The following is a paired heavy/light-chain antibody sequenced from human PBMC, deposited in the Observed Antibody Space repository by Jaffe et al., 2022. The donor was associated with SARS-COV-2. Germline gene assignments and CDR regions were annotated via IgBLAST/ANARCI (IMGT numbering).Light chain of an antibody. CDR2: EAT. J-gene: IGLJ1*01. CDR1: SSDVGNYNL. V-gene: IGLV2-23*01. CDR3: CSYAGYSTYV. Sequence: QSALTQPASVSGSPGQSITISCTGTSSDVGNYNLVSWYQQHPGKAPKLMIYEATKRPSGVSNRFSGSKSGNTASLTISGLLAEDEADYYCCSYAGYSTYVFGTGTKVTVL.
Heavy chain of an antibody. CDR1: GFPFSSYG. CDR3: ARAPLFDINGYYVSPPTS. J-gene: IGHJ5*02. D-gene: IGHD3-22*01. CDR2: IWYDGSNE. V-gene: IGHV3-33*01. Sequence: QVQLVESGGGVVQPGRSLRLSCAASGFPFSSYGMHWVRQAPGKGLEWVAVIWYDGSNENYGDSVKGRLTISRDNSKNTLYLQMNSLRAEDTAVYYCARAPLFDINGYYVSPPTSWGQGTLVTVSS.